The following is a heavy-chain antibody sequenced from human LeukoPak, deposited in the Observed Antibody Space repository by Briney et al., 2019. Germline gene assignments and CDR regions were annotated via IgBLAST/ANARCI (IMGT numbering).Heavy chain of an antibody. CDR1: GGTFSSYA. Sequence: SVKVSCKASGGTFSSYAISWVRQAPGQGLEWMGGIIPIFGTANYAQKFQGRVTITADESTSTAYMELSSLRSEDTAVYYCARDVDMAAAGNFDYWGQGTLVTVSS. J-gene: IGHJ4*02. CDR2: IIPIFGTA. CDR3: ARDVDMAAAGNFDY. D-gene: IGHD6-13*01. V-gene: IGHV1-69*01.